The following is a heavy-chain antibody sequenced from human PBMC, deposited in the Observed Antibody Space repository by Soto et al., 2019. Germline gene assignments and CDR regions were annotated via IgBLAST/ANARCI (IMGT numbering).Heavy chain of an antibody. CDR1: QISCSSYW. Sequence: EEQLVESGGGLVQPGGSLKLSCVVCQISCSSYWMTWVRQAPGKGLECVANINQEGSEKYYEDSVKGRFTISSGNTKNSLSIHRNSLRAADTGVYYGATALNWPNSCGHGTLVVVSS. D-gene: IGHD1-20*01. CDR2: INQEGSEK. J-gene: IGHJ5*01. V-gene: IGHV3-7*01. CDR3: ATALNWPNS.